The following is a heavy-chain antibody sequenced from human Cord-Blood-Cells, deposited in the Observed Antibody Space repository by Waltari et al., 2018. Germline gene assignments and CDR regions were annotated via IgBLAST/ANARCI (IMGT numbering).Heavy chain of an antibody. CDR2: IIPILCTA. J-gene: IGHJ6*02. CDR1: GGTFSVYA. D-gene: IGHD3-9*01. CDR3: AGAYYDILTGYYYYYGMDV. Sequence: QVQLVQSGAEVKKPGSSVKVSCKASGGTFSVYAISWVRQAPGQGLEWMGGIIPILCTANYAQKFQGRVTITADESTSTAYMELSSLRSEDTAVYYWAGAYYDILTGYYYYYGMDVWGQGTTVTVSS. V-gene: IGHV1-69*01.